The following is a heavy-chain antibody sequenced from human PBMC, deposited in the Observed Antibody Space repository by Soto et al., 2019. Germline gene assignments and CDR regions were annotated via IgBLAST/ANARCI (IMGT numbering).Heavy chain of an antibody. D-gene: IGHD3-3*01. V-gene: IGHV1-18*04. Sequence: ASVNVSCKTSGYTFTSYGISWVRQAPGRGLELMGWISTYNGNTNYAQKFQGRATMTTXXXXTXAXMXLXSXKSDXTAVYYCARLLFLEWFDDYWGQGTLVTVSS. J-gene: IGHJ4*02. CDR1: GYTFTSYG. CDR2: ISTYNGNT. CDR3: ARLLFLEWFDDY.